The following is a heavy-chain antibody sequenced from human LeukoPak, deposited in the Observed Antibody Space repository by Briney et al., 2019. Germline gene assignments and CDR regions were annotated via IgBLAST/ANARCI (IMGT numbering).Heavy chain of an antibody. CDR3: ARDSVSVWPGSSGWSNWFDP. CDR1: GYTFTGYY. CDR2: ISPYNGNT. D-gene: IGHD6-19*01. V-gene: IGHV1-18*04. J-gene: IGHJ5*02. Sequence: GASVKVSCKASGYTFTGYYMHWVRQAPGQGLEWMAWISPYNGNTNYAQKFQGRVTMTTDTSTSTAYMELRSLRADDTAVYYCARDSVSVWPGSSGWSNWFDPWGQGTLVTVSS.